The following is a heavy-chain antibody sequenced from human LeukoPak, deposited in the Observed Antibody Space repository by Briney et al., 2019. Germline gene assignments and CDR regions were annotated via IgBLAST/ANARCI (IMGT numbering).Heavy chain of an antibody. J-gene: IGHJ6*03. CDR2: IIPIFGTA. CDR1: GGTFSSYA. D-gene: IGHD2-8*02. V-gene: IGHV1-69*05. CDR3: ATALVRRYYHYYMDV. Sequence: SVKVSCKASGGTFSSYAISWVRQAPGQGLEWMGGIIPIFGTANYAQKFQGRVTITTDESTSTAYMELSSLRSEDTAVYYCATALVRRYYHYYMDVWGKGTTVTVSS.